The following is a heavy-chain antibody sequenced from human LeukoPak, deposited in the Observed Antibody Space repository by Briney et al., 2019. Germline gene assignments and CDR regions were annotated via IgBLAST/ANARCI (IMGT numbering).Heavy chain of an antibody. CDR3: ATDTSYSWYDTFGEY. CDR2: ISPSNGNT. J-gene: IGHJ4*02. CDR1: AYTFTSHG. V-gene: IGHV1-18*01. Sequence: ASVKVSCKASAYTFTSHGISWVRQAPGQGLEWMGWISPSNGNTDYAQKFQGRVTMTTDISTTTAYLELRSLRSDDTDVYYCATDTSYSWYDTFGEYWGQGTLVTVFS. D-gene: IGHD5-12*01.